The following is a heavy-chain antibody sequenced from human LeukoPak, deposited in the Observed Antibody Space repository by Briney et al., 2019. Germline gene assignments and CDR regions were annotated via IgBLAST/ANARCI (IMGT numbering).Heavy chain of an antibody. CDR3: ARGSYYDGSGYHPTFDY. Sequence: GESLKISCKGSGYSFTSYWIGWVRQMPGKGLEWMGIIYPGDSDTRYSPSFQGQVTISADKSISTAHLQWSSLKASDTAMYYCARGSYYDGSGYHPTFDYWGQGTLVTVSS. V-gene: IGHV5-51*01. CDR1: GYSFTSYW. D-gene: IGHD3-22*01. J-gene: IGHJ4*02. CDR2: IYPGDSDT.